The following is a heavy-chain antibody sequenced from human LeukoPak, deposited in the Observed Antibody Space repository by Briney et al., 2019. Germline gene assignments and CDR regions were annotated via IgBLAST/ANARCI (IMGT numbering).Heavy chain of an antibody. Sequence: GESLKISCKASGYSFSSYWIGWVRQIPGKGLEWMGVIYPDDSDTRYSPSFQAQVTISADKSISTAYLQWSSLKASDTAIYFCARRKLAASAPFFAFDIWGQGTMVTVSS. V-gene: IGHV5-51*01. CDR2: IYPDDSDT. CDR1: GYSFSSYW. D-gene: IGHD6-6*01. J-gene: IGHJ3*02. CDR3: ARRKLAASAPFFAFDI.